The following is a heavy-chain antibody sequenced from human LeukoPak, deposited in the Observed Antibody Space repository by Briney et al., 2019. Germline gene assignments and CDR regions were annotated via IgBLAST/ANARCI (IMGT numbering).Heavy chain of an antibody. CDR2: ISSSSSYI. V-gene: IGHV3-21*04. J-gene: IGHJ6*03. CDR1: GFTFSSYS. Sequence: GGSLRLSCAASGFTFSSYSMNWVRQAPGKGLEWVSSISSSSSYIYYADSVKGRFTTSRDNAKNSLFLQMNSLTAGDTAVYFCARNAMGRDDYNDPAFYYYMDVWGKGTTVAISS. D-gene: IGHD5-24*01. CDR3: ARNAMGRDDYNDPAFYYYMDV.